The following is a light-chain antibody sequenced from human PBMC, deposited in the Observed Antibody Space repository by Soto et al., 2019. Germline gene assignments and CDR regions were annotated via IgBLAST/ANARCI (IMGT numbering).Light chain of an antibody. CDR2: GAS. V-gene: IGKV3-15*01. CDR3: QQYNIWPPLT. CDR1: QSVSSN. Sequence: EIVMTQSPATLSVSPGERVTLSCRASQSVSSNLAWYQQKPGQAPRLLIYGASTRATGIPARFSGSGYGTEFTLTISSLQSEDFAVYYCQQYNIWPPLTFGGGTKVEIK. J-gene: IGKJ4*01.